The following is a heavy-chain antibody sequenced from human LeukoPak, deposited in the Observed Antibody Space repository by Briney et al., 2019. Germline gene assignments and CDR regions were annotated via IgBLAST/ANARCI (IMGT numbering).Heavy chain of an antibody. Sequence: GGSLRLSCVASGFTFSTYSMSWVRQAPGKGLEWVSGISPTGGATYYADSVKGRFTISRDNSKNTLFLQMNSLRAEDTAVYYCAKAGPYYFDYWGQGTLSPSPQ. CDR2: ISPTGGAT. J-gene: IGHJ4*02. CDR3: AKAGPYYFDY. V-gene: IGHV3-23*01. CDR1: GFTFSTYS.